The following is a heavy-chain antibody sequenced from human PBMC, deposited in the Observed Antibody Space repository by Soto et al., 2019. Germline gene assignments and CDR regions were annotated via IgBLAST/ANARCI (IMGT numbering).Heavy chain of an antibody. J-gene: IGHJ6*02. CDR2: INADNGNT. CDR1: GYTFTTYA. D-gene: IGHD7-27*01. CDR3: ARDWGNYYYGMDV. V-gene: IGHV1-3*01. Sequence: QVQLVQSGAEVKKPGASEKVSCEASGYTFTTYAMHWVRQAPGQSLEWMGWINADNGNTKYSQKFQGRVTITRDTSASTAHMEVSSLRSEDTAVYYCARDWGNYYYGMDVWGQGTTVTVSS.